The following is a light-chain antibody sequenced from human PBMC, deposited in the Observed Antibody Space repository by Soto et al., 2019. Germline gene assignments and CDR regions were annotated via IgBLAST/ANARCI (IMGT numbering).Light chain of an antibody. V-gene: IGKV3-20*01. Sequence: EIVLTQSPGTLSLSPGERATLSRRASQSVSSSYLAWYQQKPGQAPRLLIYGASSRATGIPDRFSGSGSGTVFTLTISRLEPEDFAVYYCQQYGSSPLFTFGPGTKVDTK. J-gene: IGKJ3*01. CDR3: QQYGSSPLFT. CDR1: QSVSSSY. CDR2: GAS.